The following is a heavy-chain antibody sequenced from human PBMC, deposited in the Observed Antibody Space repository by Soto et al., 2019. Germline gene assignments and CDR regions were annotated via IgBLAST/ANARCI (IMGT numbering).Heavy chain of an antibody. CDR2: FYYGGNT. J-gene: IGHJ4*02. V-gene: IGHV4-59*01. D-gene: IGHD6-19*01. CDR3: AKFAVTGIKLYYFAS. Sequence: SETLSLTCTVSGVSISSSYWSWIRQPPGKGLEWLGSFYYGGNTNYNPSLRSRLNISLDTSKNQISLSMSSVTAADTAVYYCAKFAVTGIKLYYFASWGQGTLVTVSS. CDR1: GVSISSSY.